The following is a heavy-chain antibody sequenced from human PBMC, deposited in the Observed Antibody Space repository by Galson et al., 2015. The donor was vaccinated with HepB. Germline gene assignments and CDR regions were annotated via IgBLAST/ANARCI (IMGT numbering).Heavy chain of an antibody. CDR1: GFTFSDHY. V-gene: IGHV3-72*01. J-gene: IGHJ4*02. CDR2: TRNEANSYTT. CDR3: ACVSGSYYY. D-gene: IGHD1-26*01. Sequence: SLRLSCAASGFTFSDHYMDWVRQAPGKGLEWVGRTRNEANSYTTEYAASVKGRFTISRDDSKNSLYLQMNSLKTEDTAVCYCACVSGSYYYWGQGTLVTVSS.